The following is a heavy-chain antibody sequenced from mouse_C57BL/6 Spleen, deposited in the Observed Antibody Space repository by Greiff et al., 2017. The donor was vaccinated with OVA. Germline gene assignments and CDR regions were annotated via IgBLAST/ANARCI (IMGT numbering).Heavy chain of an antibody. V-gene: IGHV1-53*01. CDR1: GYTFTSYW. D-gene: IGHD1-1*01. J-gene: IGHJ2*01. Sequence: QVQLKQPGTELVKPGASVKPSCKASGYTFTSYWMHWVKQRPGQGLEWIGNINPSNGGTNYNEKFKSKATLTVDKSSSTAYMQLSSLTSEDSAVYYCARSVTTTVVAEDYWGQGTTLTVSS. CDR3: ARSVTTTVVAEDY. CDR2: INPSNGGT.